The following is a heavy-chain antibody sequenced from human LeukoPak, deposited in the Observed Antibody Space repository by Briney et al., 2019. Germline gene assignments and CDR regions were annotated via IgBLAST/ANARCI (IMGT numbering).Heavy chain of an antibody. Sequence: GGSLRLSCAASGFTFSTYDMHWVRQATGKGLEWVSAIDTAGDTYYPGSVKGRFSISRENTKNSLYLQMNSLRAGDTAVYYCARVAAGGKGFDYWGQGTLVTVSS. D-gene: IGHD6-13*01. J-gene: IGHJ4*02. V-gene: IGHV3-13*01. CDR1: GFTFSTYD. CDR2: IDTAGDT. CDR3: ARVAAGGKGFDY.